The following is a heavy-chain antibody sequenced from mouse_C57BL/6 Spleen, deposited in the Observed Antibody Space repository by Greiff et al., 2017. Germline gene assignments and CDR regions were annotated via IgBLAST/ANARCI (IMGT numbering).Heavy chain of an antibody. CDR3: ARQHYSSAYFDV. CDR2: IYPGSGST. Sequence: QVQLQQPGAELVKPGASVKMSCKASGYTFTSYWITWVKQRPGQGLEWIGDIYPGSGSTNYNEKFKSKATLTVDTSSSTAYMQLSSLTSEDSAVYYCARQHYSSAYFDVWGTGTTVTVSS. D-gene: IGHD2-5*01. V-gene: IGHV1-55*01. CDR1: GYTFTSYW. J-gene: IGHJ1*03.